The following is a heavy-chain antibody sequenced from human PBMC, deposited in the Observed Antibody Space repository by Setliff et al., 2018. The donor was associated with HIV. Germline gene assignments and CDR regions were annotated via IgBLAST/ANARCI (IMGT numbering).Heavy chain of an antibody. D-gene: IGHD3-3*01. CDR1: GFIFSGYT. J-gene: IGHJ6*02. CDR2: ISSSGNFI. V-gene: IGHV3-21*01. CDR3: ARDNLYYNTWNASPVYGLDV. Sequence: GGSLRLSCAASGFIFSGYTMVWVRQAPGKGLEWVSSISSSGNFIYYEDSVKGRFTVSRDNAQNSVYLQMDGLRAEDTAVYFCARDNLYYNTWNASPVYGLDVWGQGTTVTVSS.